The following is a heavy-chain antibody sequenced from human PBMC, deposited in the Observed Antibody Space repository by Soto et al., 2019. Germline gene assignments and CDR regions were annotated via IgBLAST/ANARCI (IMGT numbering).Heavy chain of an antibody. Sequence: QLQLQESGPGLVKPSETLSLTCTVSGGSISSSSYYWGWIRQPPGKGLEWIGSGTTYSNPSLRSRVTISVDTSKEQFSLRLSSVTAADTAVYYCARAALGIVVVPAAILHYYGMDVWGQGTTVTVSS. J-gene: IGHJ6*02. D-gene: IGHD2-2*02. CDR3: ARAALGIVVVPAAILHYYGMDV. CDR2: SGTT. CDR1: GGSISSSSYY. V-gene: IGHV4-39*01.